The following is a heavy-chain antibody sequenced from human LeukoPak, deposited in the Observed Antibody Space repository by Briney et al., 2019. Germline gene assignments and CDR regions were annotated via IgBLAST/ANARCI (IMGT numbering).Heavy chain of an antibody. V-gene: IGHV4-34*01. CDR2: INHSGST. Sequence: SETLSLTCAVYGGSFSGYYWSWIRQPPGKGLEWIGEINHSGSTNYNPSLKSRVTISVDTSKNQFSLKLSSVTAADTAVYYCARGPNCSSTSCSFPAYFDYWGQGTLVTVSS. D-gene: IGHD2-2*01. J-gene: IGHJ4*02. CDR1: GGSFSGYY. CDR3: ARGPNCSSTSCSFPAYFDY.